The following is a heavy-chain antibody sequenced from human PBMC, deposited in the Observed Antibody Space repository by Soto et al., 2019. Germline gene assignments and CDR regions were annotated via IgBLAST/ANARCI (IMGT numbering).Heavy chain of an antibody. CDR3: VKFFVETGGSSGWPWSLDS. J-gene: IGHJ4*02. V-gene: IGHV3-23*01. Sequence: EVQLLESGGGLVQPGGSLRLSCAASGFTFSKYAMSWVRQAPGKGLEWVPAISGGGTNTYSADSLRGRFTISKDNSNNMLYLQMNSASSEDTALYYCVKFFVETGGSSGWPWSLDSWGQGTLVTVSS. CDR2: ISGGGTNT. D-gene: IGHD6-25*01. CDR1: GFTFSKYA.